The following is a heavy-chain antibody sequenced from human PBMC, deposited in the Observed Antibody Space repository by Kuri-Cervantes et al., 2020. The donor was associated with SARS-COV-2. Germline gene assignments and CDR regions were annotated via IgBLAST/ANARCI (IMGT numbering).Heavy chain of an antibody. Sequence: ASVKVSCKASGGTFSSYAISWVRQAPGQGLEWMGIINPSGGSTSYAQKFQGRVTMTRDTSTSTVYMELSSLRSEDTAVYYCARGPHTRWYPPYSYYMDVWGKGTTVTVSS. CDR1: GGTFSSYA. CDR3: ARGPHTRWYPPYSYYMDV. CDR2: INPSGGST. D-gene: IGHD4-23*01. V-gene: IGHV1-46*01. J-gene: IGHJ6*03.